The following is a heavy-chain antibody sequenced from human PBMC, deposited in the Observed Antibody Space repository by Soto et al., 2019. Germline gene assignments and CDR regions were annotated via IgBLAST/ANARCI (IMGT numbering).Heavy chain of an antibody. J-gene: IGHJ5*02. CDR3: ARVIPGAEAWFHP. Sequence: GQLVQSGVEVKKPGASVKVSCSASGNTFTNFGVTWVRQAPAQGLEWMGWISHYTDDQSYAQKFQGRVTMTIDTSTSTAYLDLRSLTSDDTAVYYCARVIPGAEAWFHPWGQGTLVTVSS. CDR2: ISHYTDDQ. V-gene: IGHV1-18*01. CDR1: GNTFTNFG. D-gene: IGHD2-2*01.